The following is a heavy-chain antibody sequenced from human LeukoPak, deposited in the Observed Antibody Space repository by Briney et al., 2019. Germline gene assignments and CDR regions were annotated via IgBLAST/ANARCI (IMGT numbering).Heavy chain of an antibody. CDR1: GFTFSSYW. D-gene: IGHD3-22*01. Sequence: GGSLRLSCAASGFTFSSYWMSWVRQAPGKGLEWVANIKQDGSEKYYVDSVKGRFTISRDNAKNSLYLQMNSLKTEDTAVYYCTTDWYQSYYDSSGYLDYWGQGTLVTVSS. V-gene: IGHV3-7*03. CDR2: IKQDGSEK. J-gene: IGHJ4*02. CDR3: TTDWYQSYYDSSGYLDY.